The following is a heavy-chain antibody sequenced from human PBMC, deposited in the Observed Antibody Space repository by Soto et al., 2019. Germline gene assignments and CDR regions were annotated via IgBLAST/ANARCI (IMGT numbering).Heavy chain of an antibody. CDR1: GFTFSDYA. Sequence: VQLVESGGGVVQPGRSLRLSCAASGFTFSDYAMHWVRQAPGKGLEWVAVVSYDGRNTHYADSVKGRFTISRDSSKNTVYLEMTSLRAEDTAVYYCAKGVREWLRASDLDFWGQGTMVTVSS. CDR2: VSYDGRNT. J-gene: IGHJ4*02. CDR3: AKGVREWLRASDLDF. V-gene: IGHV3-30*18. D-gene: IGHD6-19*01.